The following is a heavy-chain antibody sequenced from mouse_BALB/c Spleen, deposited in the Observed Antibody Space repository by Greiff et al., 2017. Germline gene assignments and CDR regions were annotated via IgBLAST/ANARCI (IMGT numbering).Heavy chain of an antibody. CDR3: ARHEDYRAFDY. D-gene: IGHD2-4*01. Sequence: EVQVVESGGGLVKPGGSLKLSCAASGFTFSSYAMSWVRQTPGKRLEWVANISSGGSYTYYTDSVKGRFTISRDNAKNTLYLQMSSLRSEDTAMYYCARHEDYRAFDYWGQGTTLTVSS. CDR1: GFTFSSYA. CDR2: ISSGGSYT. J-gene: IGHJ2*01. V-gene: IGHV5-9-3*01.